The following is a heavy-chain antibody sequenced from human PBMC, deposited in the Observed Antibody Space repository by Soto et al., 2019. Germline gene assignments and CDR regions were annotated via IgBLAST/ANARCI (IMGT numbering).Heavy chain of an antibody. CDR1: GGSISSGGYY. V-gene: IGHV4-31*03. J-gene: IGHJ4*02. CDR2: IYYSGST. Sequence: QVQLQESGPGLVKPSQTLSLTCTVSGGSISSGGYYWSWISQHPGKGLEWIGYIYYSGSTYYNPSLKSRVTISVDTSKNQFSLKLSSVTAADTAVYYCARVSDVVSGSYYRPVTKTKYYFDYWGQGTLVTVSS. CDR3: ARVSDVVSGSYYRPVTKTKYYFDY. D-gene: IGHD3-10*01.